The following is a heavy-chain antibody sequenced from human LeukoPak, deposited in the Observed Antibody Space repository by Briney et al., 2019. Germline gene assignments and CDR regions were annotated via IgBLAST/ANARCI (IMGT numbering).Heavy chain of an antibody. D-gene: IGHD4-23*01. J-gene: IGHJ4*02. Sequence: GGSLTLSCAASGFTFSSYAMSWVRQAPGKGREWVSAISGIVGSTYYADSVKGRFTISRDNSKNTLYLQMNSLRAEDTAVYYCAKDPNFGGNTYFDYWGQGTLVTVSS. CDR2: ISGIVGST. CDR1: GFTFSSYA. V-gene: IGHV3-23*01. CDR3: AKDPNFGGNTYFDY.